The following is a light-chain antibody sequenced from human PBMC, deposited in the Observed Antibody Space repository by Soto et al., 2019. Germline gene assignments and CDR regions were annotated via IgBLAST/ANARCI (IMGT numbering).Light chain of an antibody. CDR3: SSYTSSSTHVV. CDR2: EVS. CDR1: SSDVGGYNY. Sequence: QSALTQPASVSGSPGQSITISCTGTSSDVGGYNYVSWYQQHPGKAPKLMIYEVSNRPSGVSNRFSASKSGNTASLTISGLQDEDEADYYCSSYTSSSTHVVFGGGTKLTVL. V-gene: IGLV2-14*01. J-gene: IGLJ2*01.